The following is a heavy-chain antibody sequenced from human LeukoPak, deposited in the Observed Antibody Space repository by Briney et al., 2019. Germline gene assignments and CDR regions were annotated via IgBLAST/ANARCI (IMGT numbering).Heavy chain of an antibody. V-gene: IGHV3-9*03. CDR3: AKDIELELTWYFDL. Sequence: PGRSLRLSCAASGFTFDDYAMHWVRQAPGKGLEWVSGISWNSGSIGYADSVKGRFTISRDNAKNSLYLQMNSLRAEDMALYYCAKDIELELTWYFDLWGRGTLVTVSS. CDR2: ISWNSGSI. D-gene: IGHD1-7*01. J-gene: IGHJ2*01. CDR1: GFTFDDYA.